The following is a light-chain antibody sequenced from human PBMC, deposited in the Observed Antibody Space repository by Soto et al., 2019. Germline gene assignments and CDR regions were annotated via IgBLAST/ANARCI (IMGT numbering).Light chain of an antibody. Sequence: EIVLTQSPGTLSLSPGERATLSCRASQSVGRNYLAWYQQKPGQAPRLLIYGASSRATGIPDRFSGSGSGTDFTLTFSRLEPEDFAVYYCQQYDSSPLTFGGGPRVEIK. V-gene: IGKV3-20*01. J-gene: IGKJ4*01. CDR3: QQYDSSPLT. CDR1: QSVGRNY. CDR2: GAS.